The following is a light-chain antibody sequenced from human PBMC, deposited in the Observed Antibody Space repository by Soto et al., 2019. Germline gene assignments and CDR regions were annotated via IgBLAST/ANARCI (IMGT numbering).Light chain of an antibody. V-gene: IGKV3-15*01. CDR1: QTVSSI. J-gene: IGKJ4*01. CDR2: GAS. Sequence: EIVMTQSPATLSVSPGERATLFCRASQTVSSIFLAWYQQKPGQAPRLLIHGASTRATGIPARFSGSGSGTEFTLTISSLKSEDFEVYYCQQYSAWHLTFGGGTKVEIK. CDR3: QQYSAWHLT.